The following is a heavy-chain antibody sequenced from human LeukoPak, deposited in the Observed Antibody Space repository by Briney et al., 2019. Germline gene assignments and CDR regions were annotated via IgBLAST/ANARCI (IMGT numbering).Heavy chain of an antibody. CDR3: AGRPTGYSSGYIH. CDR2: ISGSAHKI. Sequence: GGSLRPSCVASGITFSNYAVSWVRQAPEKGLDWVSVISGSAHKIRYADSVKGRFTVSRDNSENIVYLQMNNLRVEDTAVYYCAGRPTGYSSGYIHWGQGTLVTVSS. V-gene: IGHV3-23*01. CDR1: GITFSNYA. J-gene: IGHJ4*02. D-gene: IGHD5-18*01.